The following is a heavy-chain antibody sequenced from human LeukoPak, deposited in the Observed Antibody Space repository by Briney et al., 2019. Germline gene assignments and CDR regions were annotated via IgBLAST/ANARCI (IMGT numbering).Heavy chain of an antibody. J-gene: IGHJ5*02. V-gene: IGHV4-59*01. CDR2: IYYSGST. CDR3: ARDYSSGWYWFDP. CDR1: GGSISSYY. D-gene: IGHD6-19*01. Sequence: SETLSLTCTVSGGSISSYYWSWIRQPPGRGLEWIGYIYYSGSTNYNPSLKSRVTISVDTSKNQFSLRLSSVTAADTAVYYCARDYSSGWYWFDPWGQGTLVTVSS.